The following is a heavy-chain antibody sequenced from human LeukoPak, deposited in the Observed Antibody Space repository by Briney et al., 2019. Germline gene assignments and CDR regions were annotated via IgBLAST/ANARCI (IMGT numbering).Heavy chain of an antibody. D-gene: IGHD3-3*01. J-gene: IGHJ4*02. V-gene: IGHV4-39*01. CDR2: IYYSGST. CDR1: GGSLSSSSYY. Sequence: SETLSLTCTVSGGSLSSSSYYWGWIRQPPGKGLEWIGSIYYSGSTYYNPSLKSRVTISVDTSKNQFSLKLSSVTAADTAVYYCARHKTYYDFWSGYSIDYWGQGTLVTVSS. CDR3: ARHKTYYDFWSGYSIDY.